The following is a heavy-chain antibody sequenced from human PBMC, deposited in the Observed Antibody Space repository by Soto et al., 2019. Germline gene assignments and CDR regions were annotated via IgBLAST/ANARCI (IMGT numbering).Heavy chain of an antibody. D-gene: IGHD5-12*01. CDR3: AICKGGYNYATYYYYYGMDV. Sequence: SVKVSCKASGGTFSSYAICWLRQDPGQGLEWMGGIIPIFCTANYAQKLQGRVTISADESTSTAYMELSSLRSEDTAVYYCAICKGGYNYATYYYYYGMDVWGQGTTVTVSS. CDR1: GGTFSSYA. J-gene: IGHJ6*02. CDR2: IIPIFCTA. V-gene: IGHV1-69*13.